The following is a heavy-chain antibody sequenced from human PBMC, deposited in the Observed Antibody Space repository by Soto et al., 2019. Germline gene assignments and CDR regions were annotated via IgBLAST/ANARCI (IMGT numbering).Heavy chain of an antibody. V-gene: IGHV1-2*04. J-gene: IGHJ6*03. CDR1: GYTFTGYY. D-gene: IGHD1-26*01. CDR2: INPNSGGT. Sequence: GASLKVSCKASGYTFTGYYMHWVRQAPGQGLEWMGWINPNSGGTNYAQKFQGWVTMTRDTSISTAYMELSRLRSDDTAVYYCARGLVGGLYYYYYMDVWGKGTTVTVSS. CDR3: ARGLVGGLYYYYYMDV.